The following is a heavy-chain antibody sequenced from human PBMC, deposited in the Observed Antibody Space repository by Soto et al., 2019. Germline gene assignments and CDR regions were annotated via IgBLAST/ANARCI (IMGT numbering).Heavy chain of an antibody. CDR1: GGSISSGGYY. CDR3: ARGYCSGGSCYYYFDY. CDR2: IYYSGST. J-gene: IGHJ4*02. D-gene: IGHD2-15*01. Sequence: SETLSLTCTVSGGSISSGGYYWSWIRQHPGKGLEWIGYIYYSGSTYYNPSLKSRVTISVDTSKNQFSLKLSSVTAADTAVYYCARGYCSGGSCYYYFDYWGQGTLVTVSS. V-gene: IGHV4-31*03.